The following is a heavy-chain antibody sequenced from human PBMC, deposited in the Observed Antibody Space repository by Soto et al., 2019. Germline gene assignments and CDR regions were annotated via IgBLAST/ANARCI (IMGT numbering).Heavy chain of an antibody. V-gene: IGHV4-59*01. CDR1: GASITSSY. CDR3: VRGYYDSSGQSNTFDI. CDR2: VHFSGST. D-gene: IGHD3-22*01. J-gene: IGHJ3*02. Sequence: SETLSLTCTVSGASITSSYWSWIRQSPGKGLEWIGYVHFSGSTNYNPSLKSRVTISVDTSKNQFSLKLSSVTAADSAVYFCVRGYYDSSGQSNTFDIWGQGTMVTVSS.